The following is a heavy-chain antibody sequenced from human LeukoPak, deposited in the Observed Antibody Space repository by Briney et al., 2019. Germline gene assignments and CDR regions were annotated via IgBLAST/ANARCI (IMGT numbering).Heavy chain of an antibody. CDR3: ALYVSTYYSDTSASIRGASDI. J-gene: IGHJ3*02. Sequence: SETLSLTCTVSGDSIYSYYWSWIRQPPGKGREWIGEIDHSGSTNYSPSLKSRVTISVDTSKNQFSLRLSSVTAADTAVYYCALYVSTYYSDTSASIRGASDIWGQGTVVTVSS. D-gene: IGHD3-22*01. CDR2: IDHSGST. V-gene: IGHV4-34*01. CDR1: GDSIYSYY.